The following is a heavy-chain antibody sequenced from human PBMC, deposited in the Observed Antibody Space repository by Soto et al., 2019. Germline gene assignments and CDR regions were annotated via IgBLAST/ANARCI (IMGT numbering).Heavy chain of an antibody. CDR2: IYSGGTT. CDR3: HGYGY. J-gene: IGHJ4*02. CDR1: GFTVSSTNY. Sequence: EVQLVESGGGLIQPGGSLRLSCVVSGFTVSSTNYVSWVRQAPGKGLEWVSVIYSGGTTFYADSVKGRFTISRDNSKNALYLQMNSLSAEDTAVYYCHGYGYWGQGTLVTVCS. D-gene: IGHD5-12*01. V-gene: IGHV3-53*01.